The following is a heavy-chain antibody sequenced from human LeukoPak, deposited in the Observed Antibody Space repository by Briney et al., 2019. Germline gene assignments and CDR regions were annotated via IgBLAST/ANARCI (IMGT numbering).Heavy chain of an antibody. CDR2: ISADNDNT. V-gene: IGHV1-18*01. CDR1: GYDIFTHG. D-gene: IGHD3-10*01. Sequence: ASVKVSCKASGYDIFTHGINWVRQAPGQGLEWMGWISADNDNTKYAQRYQGRVSMTIDTSTNTAYMELRSLRSDDTAVYFCARGRIARTRYYYYYYMDVWGRGTTVTVSS. CDR3: ARGRIARTRYYYYYYMDV. J-gene: IGHJ6*03.